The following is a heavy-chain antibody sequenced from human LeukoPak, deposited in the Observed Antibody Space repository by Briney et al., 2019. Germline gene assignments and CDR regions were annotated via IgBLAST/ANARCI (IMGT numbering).Heavy chain of an antibody. Sequence: GGSLRLSCAASGFTFSNAWMSWVRQTPGKGLEWVGRIKSKTDGETTDYAAPVKGRFTISRDDSKNTLYLQMNSLQTEDTAVYYCSTDYFENSGYYRLDYWGQGTLVTVSS. J-gene: IGHJ4*02. D-gene: IGHD3-22*01. V-gene: IGHV3-15*01. CDR2: IKSKTDGETT. CDR3: STDYFENSGYYRLDY. CDR1: GFTFSNAW.